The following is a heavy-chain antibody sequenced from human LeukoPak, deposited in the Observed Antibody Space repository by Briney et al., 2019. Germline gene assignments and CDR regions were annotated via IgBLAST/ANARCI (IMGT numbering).Heavy chain of an antibody. J-gene: IGHJ4*02. Sequence: GGSLRLSCAASGFTFSSYEMNWVRQAPEKGLEWVSYISSSGSTIYYADSVKGRFTISRDNAKNSLYLQMNSLRAEDTAVYYCARDLIGGYYGSGSYPDPFDYWGQGTLVTVSS. D-gene: IGHD3-10*01. CDR2: ISSSGSTI. CDR1: GFTFSSYE. CDR3: ARDLIGGYYGSGSYPDPFDY. V-gene: IGHV3-48*03.